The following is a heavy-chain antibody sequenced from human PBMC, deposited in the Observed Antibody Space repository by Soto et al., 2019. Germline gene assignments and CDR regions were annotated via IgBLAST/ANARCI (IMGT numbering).Heavy chain of an antibody. Sequence: QVQLQESGPGLVKPSETLSLTCTVSGGSISGYSWNWIRQPPGKGLEWIAYIYNSGSTNYNPSLYSRVPLSVDTSTNQFTLKLSSVTAADTAVYYCARGPRQGDRIYYFDYWGHGTLVTVSS. CDR1: GGSISGYS. J-gene: IGHJ4*01. V-gene: IGHV4-59*01. CDR2: IYNSGST. D-gene: IGHD2-21*02. CDR3: ARGPRQGDRIYYFDY.